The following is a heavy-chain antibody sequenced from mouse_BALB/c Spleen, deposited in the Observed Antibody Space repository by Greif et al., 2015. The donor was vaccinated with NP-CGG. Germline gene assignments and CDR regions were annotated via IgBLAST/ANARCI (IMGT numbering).Heavy chain of an antibody. CDR3: ARSRLPFRYFDD. V-gene: IGHV3-2*02. CDR2: ISYSGST. J-gene: IGHJ1*01. CDR1: GYSITSDYA. Sequence: EVKLVESGPGLVKPSQSLSLTCTVTGYSITSDYAWNWIRQFPGNKLEWMGYISYSGSTSYNPSLKSRISITRDTSKNQFFLQLNSVTTEDTATYYCARSRLPFRYFDDWGAGTTVTVSS.